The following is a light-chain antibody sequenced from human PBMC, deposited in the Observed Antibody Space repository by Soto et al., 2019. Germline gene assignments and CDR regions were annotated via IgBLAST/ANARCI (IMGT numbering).Light chain of an antibody. CDR1: QSVSSK. CDR3: QQYVSSPWT. Sequence: EIVMTQSPATLSVSPGERATLSCRASQSVSSKLAWFQQKPGQAPSLLIYGVSTRATGVPVRFSGSGSGTEFTLTINSLQSEDFAVYYCQQYVSSPWTFXQGTKVDIK. J-gene: IGKJ1*01. V-gene: IGKV3-15*01. CDR2: GVS.